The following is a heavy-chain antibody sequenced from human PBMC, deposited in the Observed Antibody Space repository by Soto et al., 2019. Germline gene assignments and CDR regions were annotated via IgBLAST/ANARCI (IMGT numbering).Heavy chain of an antibody. D-gene: IGHD3-10*01. Sequence: VQLVESGGGLVQPGGSLRLSCAASGFTFNSYWIHWVRQAPGEGLVWVSRINGDGSTTNYADSVKGRFASSRDNAKNTVYLQMNSLRAEDTAVYYCARGAFGAFYLDSWGQGTLVTVSS. J-gene: IGHJ4*02. V-gene: IGHV3-74*01. CDR2: INGDGSTT. CDR1: GFTFNSYW. CDR3: ARGAFGAFYLDS.